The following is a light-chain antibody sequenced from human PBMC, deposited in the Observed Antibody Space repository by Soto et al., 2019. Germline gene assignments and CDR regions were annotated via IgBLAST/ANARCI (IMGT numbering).Light chain of an antibody. V-gene: IGKV1-9*01. CDR3: QQLNSYPRT. CDR1: QGISSY. CDR2: AAS. J-gene: IGKJ2*01. Sequence: IQLTPSPSSLSASVGDRVTITCRACQGISSYLAWYQQKPGKAPKILIYAASTWQSGVPSRFSGSGSGTDFTLTISSLQPEDFATYYCQQLNSYPRTFGQGTKLEIK.